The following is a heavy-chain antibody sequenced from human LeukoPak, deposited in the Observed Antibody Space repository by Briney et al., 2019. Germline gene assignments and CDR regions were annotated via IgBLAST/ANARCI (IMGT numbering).Heavy chain of an antibody. J-gene: IGHJ4*02. CDR3: ATGGGFFYSH. Sequence: PGGPLRLSCAASGFPFSSYGMHWVRQGPGKGLEWVAAAYGNGDSKYHADSVKDRFTISKDTSNNILYLQMNSLRAEDTAIYYCATGGGFFYSHWCQGTLVTVSS. V-gene: IGHV3-33*03. CDR2: AYGNGDSK. D-gene: IGHD2-15*01. CDR1: GFPFSSYG.